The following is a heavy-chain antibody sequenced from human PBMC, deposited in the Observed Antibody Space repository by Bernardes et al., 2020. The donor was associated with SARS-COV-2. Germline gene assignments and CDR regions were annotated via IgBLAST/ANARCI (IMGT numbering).Heavy chain of an antibody. CDR2: IYYSGST. Sequence: SETLSLTCTVSGGSISSYYWSWIRQPPGKGLEWIGYIYYSGSTNYNPSLKSRVTISVDTSKNQFSLKLSSVTAADTAVYYCARLKREARYGDYDWFDPWGQGTLVTVSS. D-gene: IGHD4-17*01. V-gene: IGHV4-59*08. J-gene: IGHJ5*02. CDR1: GGSISSYY. CDR3: ARLKREARYGDYDWFDP.